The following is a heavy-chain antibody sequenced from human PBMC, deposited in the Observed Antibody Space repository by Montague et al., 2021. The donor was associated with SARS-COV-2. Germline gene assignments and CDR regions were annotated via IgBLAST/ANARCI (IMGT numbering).Heavy chain of an antibody. V-gene: IGHV4-59*01. Sequence: SETLSLTCTVSGGSISNYYWSWTRQPPGRGLEWIGYIYYSGSTDYSPSPKSRVTISLDTSKNQFPLKVTSVTAADTAVYYCARGGGYYNYGWDVWGPGTTVTVSS. CDR3: ARGGGYYNYGWDV. CDR2: IYYSGST. D-gene: IGHD3-22*01. J-gene: IGHJ6*02. CDR1: GGSISNYY.